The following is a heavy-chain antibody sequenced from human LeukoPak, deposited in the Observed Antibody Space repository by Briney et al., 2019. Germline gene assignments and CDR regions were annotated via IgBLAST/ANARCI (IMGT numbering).Heavy chain of an antibody. CDR3: ARDSGGYDPYYYYYYMDV. Sequence: GSLRLSCAASGFTFISYSMNWVRQAPGKGLEWVSYISSSSSTIYYADSVKGRFTISRDNAKNSLYLQMNSLRAEDTAVYYCARDSGGYDPYYYYYYMDVWGKGTTVTVSS. CDR1: GFTFISYS. V-gene: IGHV3-48*01. J-gene: IGHJ6*03. CDR2: ISSSSSTI. D-gene: IGHD5-12*01.